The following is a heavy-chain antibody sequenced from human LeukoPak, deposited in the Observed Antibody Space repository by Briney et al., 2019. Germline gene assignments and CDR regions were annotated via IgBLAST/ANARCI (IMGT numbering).Heavy chain of an antibody. CDR1: GFTFSSYG. D-gene: IGHD3-3*01. Sequence: GGSLRLSCAASGFTFSSYGMHWVRQAPGKGLEWVAVISYDGSNKYYADSVKDRFTISRDNSKNTLYLQMNSLRAEDTAVYYCAKSAVWSAYYYYGMDVWGQGTTVTVSS. CDR3: AKSAVWSAYYYYGMDV. J-gene: IGHJ6*02. CDR2: ISYDGSNK. V-gene: IGHV3-30*18.